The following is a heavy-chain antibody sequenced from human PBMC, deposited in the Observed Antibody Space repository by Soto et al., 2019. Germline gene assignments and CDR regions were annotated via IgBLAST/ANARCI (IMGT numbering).Heavy chain of an antibody. CDR1: GGSFSAYY. D-gene: IGHD3-16*01. CDR3: ARAYHFGPTMDV. V-gene: IGHV4-34*01. J-gene: IGHJ6*03. CDR2: INHGGTT. Sequence: QVQLQQWGAGLLKPSETLSLTCAVYGGSFSAYYWSWIRQPPGKGLEWIGEINHGGTTNSNPSLKSRVTISVDTSKNQIFMKLSSVTAADTAVYYCARAYHFGPTMDVWGNGTTVTVSS.